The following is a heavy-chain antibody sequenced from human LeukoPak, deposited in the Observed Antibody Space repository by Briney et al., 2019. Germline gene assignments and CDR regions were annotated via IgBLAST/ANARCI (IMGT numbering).Heavy chain of an antibody. V-gene: IGHV4-34*01. CDR2: INHSGST. CDR3: ARHYSYWYFDL. CDR1: GGSFSGYY. Sequence: SETLSLTCAVYGGSFSGYYWSWIRQPPGKGLEWIGEINHSGSTNYNPSLKSRVTISVDTSKNQFSLKLSSVTAADTAVYYCARHYSYWYFDLWGRGTLVTVSS. J-gene: IGHJ2*01. D-gene: IGHD3-10*01.